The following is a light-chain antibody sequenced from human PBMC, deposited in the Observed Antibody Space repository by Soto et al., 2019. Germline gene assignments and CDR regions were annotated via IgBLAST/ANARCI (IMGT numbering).Light chain of an antibody. CDR1: QSVSSND. CDR3: QHDGRATYT. J-gene: IGKJ2*01. CDR2: GAS. V-gene: IGKV3-20*01. Sequence: IVLTQSPGTLPLSPGERATLSCRASQSVSSNDLAWYQHKPGQAPRLLIYGASSRATGIPDRFSGSGSGTDFTLTISRLETDDFVVYYGQHDGRATYTFGQGTTLEIK.